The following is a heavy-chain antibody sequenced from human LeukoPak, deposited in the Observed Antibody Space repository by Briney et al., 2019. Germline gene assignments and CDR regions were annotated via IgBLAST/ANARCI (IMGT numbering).Heavy chain of an antibody. J-gene: IGHJ6*03. CDR2: IYHSGST. Sequence: SQTLSLTCAVSGGSISSGGYSWSWIRQPPGKGLEWIGYIYHSGSTYYNPSLKSRVTISVDRSKNQFSLKLGSVTAADTAVYYCARAGSTSQLGYYYYYMDVWGKGTTVTVSS. D-gene: IGHD2-2*01. CDR3: ARAGSTSQLGYYYYYMDV. CDR1: GGSISSGGYS. V-gene: IGHV4-30-2*01.